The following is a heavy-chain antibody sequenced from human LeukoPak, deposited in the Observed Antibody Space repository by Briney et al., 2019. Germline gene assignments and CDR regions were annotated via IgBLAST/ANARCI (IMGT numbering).Heavy chain of an antibody. V-gene: IGHV1-2*02. CDR2: INPNNGGT. Sequence: ASVKVSCKASGYTFTGYYMHWVRQAPGQGLEWMGWINPNNGGTNYAQKFQGRVTMTRDTSISTAYMELSRLRSDDTAVYYCAKEWGVDYGLRYWGQGTLVTVSS. CDR1: GYTFTGYY. D-gene: IGHD4-17*01. J-gene: IGHJ4*02. CDR3: AKEWGVDYGLRY.